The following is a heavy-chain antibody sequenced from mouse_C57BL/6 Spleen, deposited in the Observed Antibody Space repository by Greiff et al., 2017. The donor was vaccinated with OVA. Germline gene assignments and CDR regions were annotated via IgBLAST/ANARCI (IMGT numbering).Heavy chain of an antibody. Sequence: EVQLQQSGAELVRPGASVKLSCTASGFNIKDYYMHWVKQRPEQGLEWIGRIDPEDGDTEYAPKFQGKATMTADTSSNTAYLQLSSLTSEDTAVYYCTLYSNFSWCAYWGQGTLVTVSA. CDR2: IDPEDGDT. D-gene: IGHD2-5*01. J-gene: IGHJ3*01. V-gene: IGHV14-1*01. CDR1: GFNIKDYY. CDR3: TLYSNFSWCAY.